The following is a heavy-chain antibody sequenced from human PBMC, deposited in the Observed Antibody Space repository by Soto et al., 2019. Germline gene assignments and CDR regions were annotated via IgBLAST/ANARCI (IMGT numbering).Heavy chain of an antibody. CDR2: IDPSDSYT. J-gene: IGHJ6*02. CDR3: ARAPGQLVPAPYYYYGMDV. Sequence: EVQLVQSGAEVKKPGESLRISCKGSGYSFTSYWISWVRQMPGKGLEWMGRIDPSDSYTNYSPSFQGHVTISADKSISTAYLQWSSLKASDTAMYYCARAPGQLVPAPYYYYGMDVWGQGTTVTVSS. V-gene: IGHV5-10-1*03. CDR1: GYSFTSYW. D-gene: IGHD6-6*01.